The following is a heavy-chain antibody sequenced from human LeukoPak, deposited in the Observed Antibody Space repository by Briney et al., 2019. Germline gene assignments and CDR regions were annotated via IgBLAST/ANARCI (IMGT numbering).Heavy chain of an antibody. D-gene: IGHD3-22*01. CDR2: ISRSSSYI. CDR3: ARAGSSSGSYFWYFDL. J-gene: IGHJ2*01. V-gene: IGHV3-21*01. Sequence: GGSLRLSCAASGFTFRSYAMNWVRQAPGKGLELVSSISRSSSYIYYADSVQGRFTISRDNAKNSLYLQLNSLRAEDTAVYYCARAGSSSGSYFWYFDLWGRGTLVTVSS. CDR1: GFTFRSYA.